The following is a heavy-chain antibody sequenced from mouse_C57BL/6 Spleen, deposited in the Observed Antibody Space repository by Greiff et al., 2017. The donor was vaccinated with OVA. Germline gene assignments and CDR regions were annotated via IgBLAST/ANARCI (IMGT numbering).Heavy chain of an antibody. CDR1: GYAFSSSW. Sequence: QVQLQQSGPELVKPGASVKISCKASGYAFSSSWMNWVKQRPGKGLEWIGRIYPGDGDTNYNGKFKGKATLTADKSSSTAYMQLSSLTSEDSAVYFCASGGPDYWGQGTTLTVSS. D-gene: IGHD3-3*01. CDR3: ASGGPDY. J-gene: IGHJ2*01. CDR2: IYPGDGDT. V-gene: IGHV1-82*01.